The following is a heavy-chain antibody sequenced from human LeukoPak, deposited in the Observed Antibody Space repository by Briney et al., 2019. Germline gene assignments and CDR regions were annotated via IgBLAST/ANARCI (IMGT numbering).Heavy chain of an antibody. CDR2: ISYDGSNK. Sequence: GGSLRLSCAASRFTFSSYAMHWVRQAPGKGLEWVAVISYDGSNKYYADSVKGRFTISRDNSKNTLYLQMNSLRAEDTAVYYCARDTEDYSSSWFFDYWGQGTLVTVSS. V-gene: IGHV3-30*04. D-gene: IGHD6-13*01. CDR1: RFTFSSYA. J-gene: IGHJ4*02. CDR3: ARDTEDYSSSWFFDY.